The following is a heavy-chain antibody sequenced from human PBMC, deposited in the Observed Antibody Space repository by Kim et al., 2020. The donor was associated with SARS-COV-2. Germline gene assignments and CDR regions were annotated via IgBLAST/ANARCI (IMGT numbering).Heavy chain of an antibody. D-gene: IGHD6-19*01. CDR1: GFTFDDYA. V-gene: IGHV3-9*01. CDR2: ISWNSGSI. CDR3: AKDIGYSSGPPDY. J-gene: IGHJ4*02. Sequence: GGSLRLSCAASGFTFDDYAMHWVRQAPGKGLEWVSGISWNSGSIGYADSVKGRFTISRDNAKNSLYLQMNSLRAEDTALYYCAKDIGYSSGPPDYWGQGTLVTVSS.